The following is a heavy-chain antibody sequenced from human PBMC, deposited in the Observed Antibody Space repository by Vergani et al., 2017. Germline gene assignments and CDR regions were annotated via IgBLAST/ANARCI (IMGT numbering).Heavy chain of an antibody. J-gene: IGHJ4*02. CDR2: INPNSGGT. CDR1: GGTFSSYA. D-gene: IGHD6-6*01. V-gene: IGHV1-2*02. CDR3: ARDVSSSSVFDY. Sequence: QVQLVQSGAEVKKPGSSVKVSCKASGGTFSSYAISWVRQAPGQGLEWMGGINPNSGGTNYAQKFQGRVTMTRDTSISTANMELSRLRSDDTAVYYCARDVSSSSVFDYWGQGTLVTVSS.